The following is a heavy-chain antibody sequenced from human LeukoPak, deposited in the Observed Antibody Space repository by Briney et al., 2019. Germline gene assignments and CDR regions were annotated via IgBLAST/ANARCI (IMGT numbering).Heavy chain of an antibody. J-gene: IGHJ4*02. V-gene: IGHV5-51*01. D-gene: IGHD6-13*01. Sequence: GESLKISCKGSGYSFTSYWIGWVRQMPGKGLEWMGIIYPGDSATRYSPSFQGQVTISADKSISTAYLQWSSLKAPDTAMYYCASPDPIAAAGTLPGLWGQGTLVTVSS. CDR1: GYSFTSYW. CDR2: IYPGDSAT. CDR3: ASPDPIAAAGTLPGL.